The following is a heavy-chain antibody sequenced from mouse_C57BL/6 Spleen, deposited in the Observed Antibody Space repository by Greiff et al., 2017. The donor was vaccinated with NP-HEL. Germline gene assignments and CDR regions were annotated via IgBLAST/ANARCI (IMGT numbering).Heavy chain of an antibody. Sequence: DVQLQESGPGLVKPSQSLSLTCSVTGYSITSGYYWNWIRQFPGNKLEWMGYISYDGSNNYNPSLKNRISITRDTSKNQFFLKLNSVTTEDTATYYCAREDRNYDGSSFAMDYWGQGTSVTVAS. CDR1: GYSITSGYY. D-gene: IGHD1-1*01. V-gene: IGHV3-6*01. CDR2: ISYDGSN. CDR3: AREDRNYDGSSFAMDY. J-gene: IGHJ4*01.